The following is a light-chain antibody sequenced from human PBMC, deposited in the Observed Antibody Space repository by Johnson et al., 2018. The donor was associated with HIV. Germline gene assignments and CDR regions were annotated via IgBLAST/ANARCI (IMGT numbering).Light chain of an antibody. CDR3: GTWDNSLSDGV. Sequence: QLVLTQPPSVSAAPGQKVTISCSGSSSNIGNNYVSWYQQLPGTAPKLLIYENNKRPSGIPARFSGSKSGTSATLGITGLQTGDEAGYSCGTWDNSLSDGVFGTGTKVTVL. V-gene: IGLV1-51*02. CDR2: ENN. J-gene: IGLJ1*01. CDR1: SSNIGNNY.